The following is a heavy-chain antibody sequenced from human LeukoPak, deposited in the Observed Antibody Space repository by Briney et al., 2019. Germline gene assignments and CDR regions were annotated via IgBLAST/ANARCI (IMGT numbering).Heavy chain of an antibody. J-gene: IGHJ4*02. CDR3: AKDPNSRGQPQI. CDR2: IRYDGSNK. D-gene: IGHD6-19*01. Sequence: PGGSLRLSCAPSGFTFSSYGMHWVRQAPGKGLEWVAFIRYDGSNKYYADSVKGRFTISRDNSKNTLYLQMNSLRAEDTAVYYCAKDPNSRGQPQIWGQGTLVTVSS. CDR1: GFTFSSYG. V-gene: IGHV3-30*02.